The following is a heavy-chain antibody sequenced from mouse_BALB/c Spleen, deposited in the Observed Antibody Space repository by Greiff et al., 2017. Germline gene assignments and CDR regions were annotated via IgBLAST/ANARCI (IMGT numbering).Heavy chain of an antibody. CDR3: TTIYYYGSSFAY. CDR1: GYTFTDYE. CDR2: IDPETGGT. Sequence: VQLQQSGAELVRPGASVTLSCKASGYTFTDYEMHWVKQTPVHGLEWIGAIDPETGGTAYNQKFKGKATLTADKSSSTAYMELRSLTSEDSAVYYCTTIYYYGSSFAYWGQGTLVTVSA. V-gene: IGHV1-15*01. J-gene: IGHJ3*01. D-gene: IGHD1-1*01.